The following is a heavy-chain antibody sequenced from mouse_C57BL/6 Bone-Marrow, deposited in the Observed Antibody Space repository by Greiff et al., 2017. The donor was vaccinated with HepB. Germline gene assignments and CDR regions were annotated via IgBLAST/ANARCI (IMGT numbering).Heavy chain of an antibody. CDR3: ARHLLYFDY. Sequence: QVQLQQSGAELVRPGTSVKVSCKASGYAFTNYLIEWVKQRPGQGLEWIGVINPGSGGTNYNEKFKGKATLTADKSSSTAYMQLSSLTSEDSAVYYCARHLLYFDYWGQGTTLTVSS. CDR2: INPGSGGT. J-gene: IGHJ2*01. V-gene: IGHV1-54*01. CDR1: GYAFTNYL.